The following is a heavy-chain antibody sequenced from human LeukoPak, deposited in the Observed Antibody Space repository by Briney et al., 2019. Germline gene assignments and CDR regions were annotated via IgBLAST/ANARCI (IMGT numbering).Heavy chain of an antibody. J-gene: IGHJ5*02. CDR3: ATGIQLERWYNWFDP. CDR2: FDPEDGET. Sequence: GASVKVSCKVSGYTLTELSMHWVRQAPGKGLERMGGFDPEDGETIYAQKFQGRVTMTEDTSTDTAYMELSSLRSEDTAVYYCATGIQLERWYNWFDPWGQGTLVTVSS. V-gene: IGHV1-24*01. CDR1: GYTLTELS. D-gene: IGHD1-1*01.